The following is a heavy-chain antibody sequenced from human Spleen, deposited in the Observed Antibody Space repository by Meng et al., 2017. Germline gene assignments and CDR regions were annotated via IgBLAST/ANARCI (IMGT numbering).Heavy chain of an antibody. CDR1: GGSFSGYY. V-gene: IGHV4-34*01. D-gene: IGHD2-2*01. CDR3: ARGSSSHYYFDY. Sequence: GSLRLSCAVYGGSFSGYYWSWIRQPPGKGLEWIGEINHSGSTNYNPSLKSRVTISVDTSKNQFSLKLSSVTAADTAVYYCARGSSSHYYFDYWGQGTLVTVSS. CDR2: INHSGST. J-gene: IGHJ4*02.